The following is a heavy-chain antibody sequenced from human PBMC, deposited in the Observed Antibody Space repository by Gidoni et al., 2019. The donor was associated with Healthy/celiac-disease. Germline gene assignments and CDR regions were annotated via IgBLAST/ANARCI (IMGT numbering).Heavy chain of an antibody. V-gene: IGHV1-18*01. CDR3: ARVKFGDYVGAFDI. J-gene: IGHJ3*02. CDR2: ISAYNGNT. CDR1: ASTFTRYG. Sequence: QVQLVQSGAEGKKPGASVKVSCKASASTFTRYGISWVRQAPGQGLEWMGWISAYNGNTNYAQKLQGRVTMTTDTSTSTAYMELRSLRSDDTAVYYCARVKFGDYVGAFDIWGQGTMVTVSS. D-gene: IGHD4-17*01.